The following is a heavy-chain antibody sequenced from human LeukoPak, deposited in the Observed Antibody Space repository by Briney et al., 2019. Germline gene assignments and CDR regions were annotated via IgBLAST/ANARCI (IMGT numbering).Heavy chain of an antibody. CDR3: ARRSIAAPFDY. Sequence: KPSETLSLTCTVSGGSISSSSYYWGWIRQPPGKGLEWIGSIYYSGSTYYNPSLKSRVTISVDTSKNQFSLKLSSVTAADTAVYYCARRSIAAPFDYWGQGTLVTVSS. D-gene: IGHD6-6*01. J-gene: IGHJ4*02. CDR2: IYYSGST. V-gene: IGHV4-39*01. CDR1: GGSISSSSYY.